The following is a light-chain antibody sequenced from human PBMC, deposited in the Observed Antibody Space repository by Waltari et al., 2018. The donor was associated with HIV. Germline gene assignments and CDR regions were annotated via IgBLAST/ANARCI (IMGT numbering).Light chain of an antibody. CDR1: SGHNCYI. CDR2: LEDSGTY. CDR3: ETWDSNTRV. V-gene: IGLV4-60*03. Sequence: QPVLTQSSSASASLGSSVRLTCTLTSGHNCYIIAWHQQQAGRAPRFLMKLEDSGTYKRGSGVPDRFSGPNSGADFYLTISNLQSDDEADYYCETWDSNTRVFGGGTKLTVL. J-gene: IGLJ2*01.